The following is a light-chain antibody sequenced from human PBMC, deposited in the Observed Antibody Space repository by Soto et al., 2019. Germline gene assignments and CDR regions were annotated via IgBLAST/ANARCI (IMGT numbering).Light chain of an antibody. Sequence: QSVLTQPASVSGSPGQSITISCTGTSSDVGGYNYFSWYQQHPGKAPKLMIYYFSYWPSGVSNRFSGSKSGNTAFLTISGLQAEDEADYYCSSYTSSSTGVFGTGTKVTV. J-gene: IGLJ1*01. CDR2: YFS. CDR1: SSDVGGYNY. CDR3: SSYTSSSTGV. V-gene: IGLV2-14*01.